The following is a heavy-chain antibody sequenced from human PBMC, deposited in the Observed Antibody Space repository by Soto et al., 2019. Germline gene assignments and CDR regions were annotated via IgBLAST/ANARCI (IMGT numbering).Heavy chain of an antibody. D-gene: IGHD3-3*01. Sequence: EVLLVESGGGLVQPGGSLRLSCAASGFTVTSSYMSWVRQAPGKGLECVSLVYSNGATYYADSVKGRFTISRDTFRNTLDLQINSLRAEDTAVYYCARDSRLRSVGDYWGQGTLVTVSS. CDR2: VYSNGAT. V-gene: IGHV3-66*01. CDR1: GFTVTSSY. CDR3: ARDSRLRSVGDY. J-gene: IGHJ4*02.